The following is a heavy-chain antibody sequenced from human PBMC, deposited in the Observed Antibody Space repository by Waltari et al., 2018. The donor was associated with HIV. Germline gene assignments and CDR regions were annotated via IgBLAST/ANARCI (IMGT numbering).Heavy chain of an antibody. CDR3: ARGVSIVRGVMIRGHRDV. CDR2: RSVYNSKT. Sequence: VQLVQSGAEMRKPGASVKVSCRASGYTFSAYTISWVRQAPGQGLEWMGWRSVYNSKTNYAQKFQGRVNMTTDTSTSAAHMELRSLRSDDTAVYYCARGVSIVRGVMIRGHRDVWGQGTTVTVSS. D-gene: IGHD3-10*01. CDR1: GYTFSAYT. J-gene: IGHJ6*02. V-gene: IGHV1-18*01.